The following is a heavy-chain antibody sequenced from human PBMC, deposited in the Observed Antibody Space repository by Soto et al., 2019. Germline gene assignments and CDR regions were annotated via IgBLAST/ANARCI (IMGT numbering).Heavy chain of an antibody. CDR2: IWYDGSNK. D-gene: IGHD4-17*01. CDR1: GFTFSSYG. V-gene: IGHV3-33*06. J-gene: IGHJ3*02. CDR3: AKFRSTSGYGDYDVGAFDI. Sequence: GGSLRLSCAASGFTFSSYGMHWVRQAPGKGLEWVAVIWYDGSNKYYADSVKGRFTISRDNSKNTLYLQMNSLRAEDTAVYYCAKFRSTSGYGDYDVGAFDIWGQGTMVTVSS.